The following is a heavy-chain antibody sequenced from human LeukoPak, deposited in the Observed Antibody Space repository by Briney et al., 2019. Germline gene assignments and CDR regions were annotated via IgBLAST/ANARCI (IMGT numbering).Heavy chain of an antibody. CDR1: GFTFSDYY. D-gene: IGHD2-2*01. Sequence: GGXLRLSCAASGFTFSDYYMSWIRQAPGKGLEWVSYISSSSSYTNYADSVKGRFTISRDNAKNSLYLQMNSLRAEDTAVYYCARDRPAGTAASYYYYGMDVWGKGTTVTVSS. CDR3: ARDRPAGTAASYYYYGMDV. CDR2: ISSSSSYT. J-gene: IGHJ6*04. V-gene: IGHV3-11*06.